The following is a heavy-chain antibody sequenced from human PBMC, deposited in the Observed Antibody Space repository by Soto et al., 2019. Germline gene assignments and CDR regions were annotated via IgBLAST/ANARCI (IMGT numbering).Heavy chain of an antibody. D-gene: IGHD4-4*01. CDR1: GGTFSSYA. J-gene: IGHJ6*02. CDR3: ARGEHDYSNYEFFSGMDV. CDR2: IIPIFGTA. V-gene: IGHV1-69*06. Sequence: QVQLVQSGAEVKKPGSSVKVSCKASGGTFSSYAISWVRQAPGQGLEWMGGIIPIFGTANYAQKFQGRVTITADKSTSTAYMELSSLRSEDTAVYYCARGEHDYSNYEFFSGMDVWGQGTTVTVSS.